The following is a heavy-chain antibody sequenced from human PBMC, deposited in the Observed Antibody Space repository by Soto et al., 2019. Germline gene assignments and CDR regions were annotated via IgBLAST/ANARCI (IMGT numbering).Heavy chain of an antibody. Sequence: TLSLTCAVSGGSISSGGYSWSWIRQPPGKGLEWIGYIYHSGSTYYNPSLKSRVTISVDRSKNQFSLKLSSVTAADTAVYYCARGEVVAAQHWGQGTLVSVS. CDR3: ARGEVVAAQH. D-gene: IGHD2-15*01. J-gene: IGHJ4*02. V-gene: IGHV4-30-2*01. CDR2: IYHSGST. CDR1: GGSISSGGYS.